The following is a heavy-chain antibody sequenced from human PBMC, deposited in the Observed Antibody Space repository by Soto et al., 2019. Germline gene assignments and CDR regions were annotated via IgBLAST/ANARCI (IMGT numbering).Heavy chain of an antibody. Sequence: QVQLVQSGAEVKKPGSSVKVSCKASGGTFSSYSINWVRQAPGQGLEWMGEIIPIFGTANYAQKFQGRVTITADESTSTAYMELSSLRSEDTAVNYCARDGGRRSGGIDYWGQGTLVTVSS. CDR1: GGTFSSYS. CDR3: ARDGGRRSGGIDY. CDR2: IIPIFGTA. V-gene: IGHV1-69*01. D-gene: IGHD1-26*01. J-gene: IGHJ4*02.